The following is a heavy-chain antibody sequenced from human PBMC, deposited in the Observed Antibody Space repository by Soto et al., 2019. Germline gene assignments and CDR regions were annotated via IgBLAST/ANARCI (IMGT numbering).Heavy chain of an antibody. CDR3: ASVGFGDYAFDY. D-gene: IGHD3-10*01. V-gene: IGHV4-31*03. J-gene: IGHJ4*02. Sequence: QVQLQESGPGLVKPSQTLSLTCTVSGGSISSGGYYWSWIRQHPGKGLEWIGYIYYSGSTYYNPSLKSRVTISVDPSKNQFALKLSSVTAADTAVDYCASVGFGDYAFDYWGQGTLVTVSS. CDR2: IYYSGST. CDR1: GGSISSGGYY.